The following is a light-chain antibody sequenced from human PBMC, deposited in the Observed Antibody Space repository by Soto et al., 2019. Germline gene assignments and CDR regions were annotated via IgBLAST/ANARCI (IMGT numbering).Light chain of an antibody. Sequence: EIVLTQSPGTLSLSPGERVTLSCRASQSISSTFLAWYQHKPGQAPRVIIYGASRRATGIPDRFSGRGSGTDFTLTISRLEPEDFALYYCHQYYSSWTFGQGTKVE. CDR1: QSISSTF. CDR2: GAS. V-gene: IGKV3-20*01. J-gene: IGKJ1*01. CDR3: HQYYSSWT.